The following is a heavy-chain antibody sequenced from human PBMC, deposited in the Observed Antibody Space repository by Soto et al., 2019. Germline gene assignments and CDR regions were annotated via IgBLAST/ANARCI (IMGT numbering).Heavy chain of an antibody. J-gene: IGHJ4*02. Sequence: LSLTCTVSGGSISSSSYYWGWIRQPPGKGLEWIGSIYYSGSTYYNPSLKSRVTISVDTSKNQFSPKLSSVTAADTAVYYCASVDTAMAKAYYFDYWGQGTLVTVSS. V-gene: IGHV4-39*01. CDR1: GGSISSSSYY. CDR3: ASVDTAMAKAYYFDY. CDR2: IYYSGST. D-gene: IGHD5-18*01.